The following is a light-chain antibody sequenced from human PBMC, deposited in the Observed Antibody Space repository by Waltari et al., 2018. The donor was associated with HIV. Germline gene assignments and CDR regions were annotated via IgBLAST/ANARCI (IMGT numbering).Light chain of an antibody. CDR3: LLYMASGRV. CDR1: SGPVSSAYY. J-gene: IGLJ3*02. V-gene: IGLV8-61*01. Sequence: QTVVTQEPSFSVSPGGTITLTCGLSSGPVSSAYYPRWYQQTTGQPPRNRIYNTDTRSSGVPDRFSGSIVGNKAALTITGAQSEDESDYYCLLYMASGRVFGGGTRLTVL. CDR2: NTD.